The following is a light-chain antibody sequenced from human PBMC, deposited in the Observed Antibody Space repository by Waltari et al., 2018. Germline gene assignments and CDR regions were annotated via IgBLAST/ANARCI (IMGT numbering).Light chain of an antibody. Sequence: QSVLTQPTSVSGAPGQRVTISCTGSSSNIGAGYDVHWYQQLPGTVPKLLIDGNNNRPSGVPDRFSGSKSGTSASLAITGLQAEDEGDYYCQSYDRSLSGWVFGGGTKLTVL. V-gene: IGLV1-40*01. J-gene: IGLJ3*02. CDR3: QSYDRSLSGWV. CDR1: SSNIGAGYD. CDR2: GNN.